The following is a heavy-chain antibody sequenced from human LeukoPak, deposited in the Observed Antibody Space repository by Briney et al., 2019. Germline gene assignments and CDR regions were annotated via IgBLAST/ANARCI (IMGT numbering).Heavy chain of an antibody. J-gene: IGHJ6*02. D-gene: IGHD3-22*01. CDR1: GFTFSSYS. Sequence: GGSLRLSCAASGFTFSSYSMNWVRQAPGKGLEWVSSISSSSSYIYYADSVKGRFTISRDNAKNSLYLQMNSLRAEDTAVYYCARDLFGYYYDSSGYNVPAVYYYGMDVWGQGTTVTVSS. CDR3: ARDLFGYYYDSSGYNVPAVYYYGMDV. CDR2: ISSSSSYI. V-gene: IGHV3-21*01.